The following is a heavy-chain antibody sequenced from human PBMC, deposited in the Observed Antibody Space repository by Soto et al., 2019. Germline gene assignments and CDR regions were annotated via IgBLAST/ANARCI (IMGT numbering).Heavy chain of an antibody. Sequence: SETLSLTCTVAGGSMNSASYYWTWIRQHPGKGLEWIGYILYSGKTYYNPSLKSRVVISVDTSRSHFSLDLTSVTAADTAVYYCARSYTLSLWPAPNWFDPWGQGTLVTVSS. J-gene: IGHJ5*02. CDR1: GGSMNSASYY. CDR2: ILYSGKT. D-gene: IGHD2-2*02. V-gene: IGHV4-31*03. CDR3: ARSYTLSLWPAPNWFDP.